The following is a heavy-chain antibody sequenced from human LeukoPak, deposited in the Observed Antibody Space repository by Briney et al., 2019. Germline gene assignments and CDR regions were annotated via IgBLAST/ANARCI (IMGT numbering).Heavy chain of an antibody. V-gene: IGHV3-53*01. CDR2: IYSGGST. CDR1: GFIFSSFS. J-gene: IGHJ4*02. D-gene: IGHD3-10*01. CDR3: ARDYGDY. Sequence: PGGSLRLSCAASGFIFSSFSVNWVRQAPGKGLEWVSVIYSGGSTYYADSVKGRFTISRDNSKNTLYLQMNSLRAEDTAVYYCARDYGDYWGQGTLVTVSS.